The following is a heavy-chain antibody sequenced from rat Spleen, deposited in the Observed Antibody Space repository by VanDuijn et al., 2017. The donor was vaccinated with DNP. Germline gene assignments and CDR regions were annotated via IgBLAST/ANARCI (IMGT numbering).Heavy chain of an antibody. J-gene: IGHJ2*01. CDR3: VRHDGQGAY. CDR1: GFTFSDYY. CDR2: IFYDGSST. Sequence: EVHLVESGGGLVQPGRSLRLSCAASGFTFSDYYMSWVRQAPKKGLEWVATIFYDGSSTKYGDSVKGRFTISRDNAKSTLYLQMDSLTSEDTATYYCVRHDGQGAYWGQGAMVTVSS. V-gene: IGHV5-7*01.